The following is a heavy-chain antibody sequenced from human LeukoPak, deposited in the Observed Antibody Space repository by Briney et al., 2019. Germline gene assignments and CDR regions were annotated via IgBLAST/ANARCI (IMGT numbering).Heavy chain of an antibody. CDR3: ARDKNKGGGNSATYYYYYMDV. CDR1: GGTFSSYA. V-gene: IGHV1-69*05. Sequence: SVKVSCKASGGTFSSYAISWVRQAPGQGLEWMGGIIPIFGTANYAQKVQGRVTVTMDESTSTAYMELSSLRSEDTAVYYCARDKNKGGGNSATYYYYYMDVWGKGTTVTVSS. D-gene: IGHD4-23*01. J-gene: IGHJ6*03. CDR2: IIPIFGTA.